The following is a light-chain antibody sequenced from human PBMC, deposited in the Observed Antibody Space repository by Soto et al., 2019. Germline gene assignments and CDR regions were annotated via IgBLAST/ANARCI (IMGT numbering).Light chain of an antibody. CDR2: DAD. Sequence: DTLLTQSPGTLSLSPGETATLACSASHSVSSTFVAWYQQKPGQAPTLLIYDADTRATGIPDRFSGSGFGTHFTLTISSLEPEDFAMYYCQQSASSVTFGQGTRLEIK. CDR1: HSVSSTF. V-gene: IGKV3-20*01. J-gene: IGKJ5*01. CDR3: QQSASSVT.